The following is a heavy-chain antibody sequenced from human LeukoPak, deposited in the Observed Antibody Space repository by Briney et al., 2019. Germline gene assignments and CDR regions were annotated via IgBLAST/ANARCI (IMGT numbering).Heavy chain of an antibody. V-gene: IGHV4-4*07. CDR1: GASISSSY. Sequence: SETLSLTCTVSGASISSSYWNWIRQPAGKGLEWIGIFYTSGSTNYNPSLKSRVTMSVDTSKNQFPLNLTSVTAADTAVYFCASKTAGGTFDIWGHGTMVTVSS. D-gene: IGHD1-14*01. J-gene: IGHJ3*02. CDR3: ASKTAGGTFDI. CDR2: FYTSGST.